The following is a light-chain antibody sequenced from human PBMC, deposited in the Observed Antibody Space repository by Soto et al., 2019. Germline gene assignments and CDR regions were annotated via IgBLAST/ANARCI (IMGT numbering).Light chain of an antibody. J-gene: IGKJ1*01. V-gene: IGKV3-20*01. CDR1: QSVNSDY. CDR3: QQYGSSSSWT. CDR2: GAS. Sequence: EIVLTQTPGTLSLSPGERATLSCRAIQSVNSDYLAWYQQKPGHAPRLLIYGASTRATGIPDRFSGSGSETDFTLTITGLEPEDFAVYYCQQYGSSSSWTFGQGTKVDIK.